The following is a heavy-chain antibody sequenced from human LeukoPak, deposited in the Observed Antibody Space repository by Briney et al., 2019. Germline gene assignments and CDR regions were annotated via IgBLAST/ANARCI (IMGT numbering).Heavy chain of an antibody. V-gene: IGHV3-48*02. Sequence: GGSLRLSCAASGFTFSSYSMTWVRQAPGKGLEWVSYISSSSSTIYYADSVKGRFTISRDNAKNSLYLQMNSLRDEDTAVYYCARSRGIAVAGTRYWFDPWGQGTLVTVSS. CDR3: ARSRGIAVAGTRYWFDP. CDR1: GFTFSSYS. CDR2: ISSSSSTI. J-gene: IGHJ5*02. D-gene: IGHD6-19*01.